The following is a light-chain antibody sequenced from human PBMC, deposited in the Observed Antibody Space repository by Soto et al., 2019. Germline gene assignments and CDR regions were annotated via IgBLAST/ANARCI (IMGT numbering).Light chain of an antibody. V-gene: IGKV3D-15*01. CDR1: QSVSDN. Sequence: DIVLTQSPSTLSVSVGDRVTLSCRASQSVSDNLAWYQQKPGQAPRLLIYAASIRDPDIPARFSGSGSGTEFSLTISSLQSDDIAVYYCQKYNSGPLTFGEGTKVEIK. CDR2: AAS. CDR3: QKYNSGPLT. J-gene: IGKJ4*01.